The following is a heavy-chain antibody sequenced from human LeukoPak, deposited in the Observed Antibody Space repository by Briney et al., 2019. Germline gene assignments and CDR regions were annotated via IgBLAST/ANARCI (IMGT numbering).Heavy chain of an antibody. CDR3: AKDRYSSSWIDY. CDR2: IKEDGSEK. CDR1: GFIFTDYW. V-gene: IGHV3-7*01. D-gene: IGHD6-13*01. J-gene: IGHJ4*02. Sequence: GGSLRLSCAASGFIFTDYWMYWVRQAPGRGLAWVANIKEDGSEKNYVDSEKGRFTISRDNAKNSVYLQMNSLRVEDTAVYYCAKDRYSSSWIDYWGQGTLVTVSS.